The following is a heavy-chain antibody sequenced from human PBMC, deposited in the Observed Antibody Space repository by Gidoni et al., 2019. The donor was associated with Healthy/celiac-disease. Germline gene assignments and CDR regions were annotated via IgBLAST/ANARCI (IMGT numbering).Heavy chain of an antibody. V-gene: IGHV3-64D*08. CDR3: VKDLHVVPAAARAGWFDP. CDR2: ISSNGGST. CDR1: GFTFSSYA. Sequence: EVQLVESGGGLVQPGGSLRLSCSASGFTFSSYAMHWVRQAPGKGLEYVSAISSNGGSTYYADSVKGRFTISRDNSKNTLYLQMSSLRAEDTAVYYCVKDLHVVPAAARAGWFDPWGQGTLVTVSS. J-gene: IGHJ5*02. D-gene: IGHD2-2*01.